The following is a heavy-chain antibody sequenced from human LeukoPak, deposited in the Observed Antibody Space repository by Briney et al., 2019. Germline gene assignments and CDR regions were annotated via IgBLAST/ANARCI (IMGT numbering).Heavy chain of an antibody. CDR1: GFTFGSYG. Sequence: GGSLRLSCAASGFTFGSYGMHWVCQAPGKGLEWVAVLWYDGSNRYYEDSVKGRFTISRDNSKDTLYLQMNSLRDEDTAIYYCARARHGILTGYYLDYWGQGTLVTVSS. CDR2: LWYDGSNR. V-gene: IGHV3-33*01. D-gene: IGHD3-9*01. J-gene: IGHJ4*02. CDR3: ARARHGILTGYYLDY.